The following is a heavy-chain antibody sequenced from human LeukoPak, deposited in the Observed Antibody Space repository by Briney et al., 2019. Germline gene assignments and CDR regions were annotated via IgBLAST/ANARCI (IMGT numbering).Heavy chain of an antibody. D-gene: IGHD6-6*01. CDR2: IYISGST. CDR1: GGSISNYY. CDR3: ARGYGSSWGRPTFDI. V-gene: IGHV4-4*07. Sequence: SETLSLTCTVSGGSISNYYWTWIRQPAGKRLEWIGRIYISGSTVYSPSLKSRVTMSVDTSKNQFSLRLSSVTAADTAVYYCARGYGSSWGRPTFDIWGQGTVVTVSS. J-gene: IGHJ3*02.